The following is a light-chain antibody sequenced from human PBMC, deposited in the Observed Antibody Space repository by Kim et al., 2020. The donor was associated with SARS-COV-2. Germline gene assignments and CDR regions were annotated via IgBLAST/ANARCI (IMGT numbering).Light chain of an antibody. CDR2: DTN. CDR3: LLYYSGDRV. J-gene: IGLJ3*02. CDR1: AGAISSRHY. Sequence: PEGTVTLSSDSSAGAISSRHYPYWIQQRPGQAPRTLIYDTNGKHSWTPARFSGSLLGGQPALTLSGALPEDEADYYCLLYYSGDRVFGRGTKLTVL. V-gene: IGLV7-46*01.